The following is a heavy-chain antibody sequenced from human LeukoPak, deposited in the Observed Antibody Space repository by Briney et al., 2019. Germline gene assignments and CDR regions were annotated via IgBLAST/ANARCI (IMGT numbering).Heavy chain of an antibody. CDR1: GFTFSSYS. J-gene: IGHJ6*03. CDR3: ARSPLKNPYMDV. Sequence: GGSLRLSCAASGFTFSSYSMNWVRQAPGKGLEWVSYISSSSSTIYYADSVKGRFTISRDNSKNTLYLQINSLRAEDTAVYYCARSPLKNPYMDVWGKGTTVTVSS. D-gene: IGHD2/OR15-2a*01. V-gene: IGHV3-48*01. CDR2: ISSSSSTI.